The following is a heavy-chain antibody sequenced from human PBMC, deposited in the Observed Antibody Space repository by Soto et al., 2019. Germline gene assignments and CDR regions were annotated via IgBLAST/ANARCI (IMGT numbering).Heavy chain of an antibody. CDR2: VSVSGGTT. CDR1: GFMFNNYA. D-gene: IGHD5-12*01. J-gene: IGHJ4*02. Sequence: GGSLRLSCAASGFMFNNYAMSWVRQAPGKGLEWVSTVSVSGGTTYYADSLKGRFTISRDNSKNTLYLQMNSLRAEDTAVYYCAKGGIVATIWNYFDFWGQGTPVTVSS. V-gene: IGHV3-23*01. CDR3: AKGGIVATIWNYFDF.